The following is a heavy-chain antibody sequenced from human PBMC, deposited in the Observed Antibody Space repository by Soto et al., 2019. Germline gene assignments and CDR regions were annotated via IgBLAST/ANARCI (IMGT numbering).Heavy chain of an antibody. Sequence: SETLSLTCTVSGGSMSPYYWSWIRQPPGKGLEWIANIYYRGNTNYNPSFESRVTISIDTSKNQFSLKMNSMTAADTALYYCARHSKKTGDFDYYYGMDVWGQGTTVTVSS. J-gene: IGHJ6*02. D-gene: IGHD1-1*01. CDR2: IYYRGNT. V-gene: IGHV4-59*08. CDR1: GGSMSPYY. CDR3: ARHSKKTGDFDYYYGMDV.